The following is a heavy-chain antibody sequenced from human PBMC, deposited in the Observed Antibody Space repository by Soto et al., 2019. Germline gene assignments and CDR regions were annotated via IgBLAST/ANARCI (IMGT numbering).Heavy chain of an antibody. CDR3: ARRPGISGISDPFDY. J-gene: IGHJ4*02. Sequence: GESLKISCQGSGYSFPGYWIAWVRQMPGKGLEWMGVIYPGDSYTRYSPSFQGQVTISADKSISTAYLQWTSLKASDTAIYYCARRPGISGISDPFDYWGQGTLVTVSS. CDR2: IYPGDSYT. D-gene: IGHD1-20*01. V-gene: IGHV5-51*01. CDR1: GYSFPGYW.